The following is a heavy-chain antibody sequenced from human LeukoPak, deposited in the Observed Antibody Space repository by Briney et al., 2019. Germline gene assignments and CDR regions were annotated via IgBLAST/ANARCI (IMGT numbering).Heavy chain of an antibody. CDR2: IRYDGSNK. Sequence: GGSLRLSCAASGFTFSSYGMHWVRRAPGKGLEWVAFIRYDGSNKYYADSVKGRFTISRDNSKNTLYLQMNSLRAEDTAVYYCAKDIVVVPADVGYWGQGTLVTVSS. CDR3: AKDIVVVPADVGY. V-gene: IGHV3-30*02. J-gene: IGHJ4*02. D-gene: IGHD2-2*01. CDR1: GFTFSSYG.